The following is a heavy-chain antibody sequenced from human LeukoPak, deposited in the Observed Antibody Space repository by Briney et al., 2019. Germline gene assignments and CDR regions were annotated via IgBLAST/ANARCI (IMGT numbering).Heavy chain of an antibody. V-gene: IGHV3-11*01. J-gene: IGHJ4*02. Sequence: PGGSLRLSCAASGFTFSDYYMSWIRQAPGKGLEWVSYISSSGSTIYYADSVKGRFTISRDNAKNSLYLQMNSLRAEDTAVYYCARGEGYCSSTSCYLYFDYWGQGTLVTASS. CDR3: ARGEGYCSSTSCYLYFDY. D-gene: IGHD2-2*01. CDR1: GFTFSDYY. CDR2: ISSSGSTI.